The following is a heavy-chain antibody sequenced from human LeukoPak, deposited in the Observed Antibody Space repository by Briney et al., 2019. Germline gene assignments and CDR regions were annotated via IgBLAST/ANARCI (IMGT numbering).Heavy chain of an antibody. D-gene: IGHD5-18*01. V-gene: IGHV1-69*13. Sequence: SVKVSCKASGGTFSSYAISWVRQAPGQGLEWMGGIIPVFGTANYAQKFQGRVTITADESTSTAYMELSSLRSEDTAVYYCARQDTAMVLYYYGMDVWGQGTTVTVSS. CDR2: IIPVFGTA. CDR1: GGTFSSYA. CDR3: ARQDTAMVLYYYGMDV. J-gene: IGHJ6*02.